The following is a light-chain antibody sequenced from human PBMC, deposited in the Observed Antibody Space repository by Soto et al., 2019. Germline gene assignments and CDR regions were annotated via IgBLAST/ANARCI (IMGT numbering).Light chain of an antibody. CDR3: QHYNNYSEA. Sequence: IHMSQSPSILPASVGDSVTITCRASQSISSMLAWYQQKPGKAPKLLIYNASSLESGVPSRFSGSGSGTAFTTTISSLQPDDFATYYCQHYNNYSEAFGQGTKV. J-gene: IGKJ1*01. CDR1: QSISSM. V-gene: IGKV1-5*03. CDR2: NAS.